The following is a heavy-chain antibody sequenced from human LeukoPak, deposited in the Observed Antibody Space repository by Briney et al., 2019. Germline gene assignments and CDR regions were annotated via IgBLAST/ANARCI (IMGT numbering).Heavy chain of an antibody. D-gene: IGHD4-17*01. CDR2: IYTSGST. J-gene: IGHJ4*02. V-gene: IGHV4-4*09. CDR3: AMVTVTTGVDS. Sequence: SETLSLTCTVSGGSISSYYWSWIRQPPGKGLEWIGYIYTSGSTNYNPSLKSRVTISVDTSKNQFSLKLSSVTAADTAVYYCAMVTVTTGVDSWGQGTLVTVSS. CDR1: GGSISSYY.